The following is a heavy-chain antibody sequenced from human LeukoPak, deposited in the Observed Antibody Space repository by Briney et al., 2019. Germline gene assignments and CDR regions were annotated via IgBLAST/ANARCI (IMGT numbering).Heavy chain of an antibody. D-gene: IGHD3-3*01. CDR1: GFTFNDYQ. CDR3: ARDMFFGVVTNRLDP. J-gene: IGHJ5*02. Sequence: KPGGSLRLSCEGSGFTFNDYQMMWIRQAPGKGLEWISFISDSGNSIYYAKSVKGGFTVSRDDARNSVYLQMNSLRVEDTAVYYCARDMFFGVVTNRLDPWGQGTLVTVSS. CDR2: ISDSGNSI. V-gene: IGHV3-11*04.